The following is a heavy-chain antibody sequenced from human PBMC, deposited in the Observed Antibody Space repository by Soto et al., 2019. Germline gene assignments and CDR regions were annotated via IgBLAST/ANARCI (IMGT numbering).Heavy chain of an antibody. D-gene: IGHD5-12*01. J-gene: IGHJ6*02. CDR3: AEGSGYNGYDVYDYYSGMDA. CDR1: GFTFSLYG. Sequence: QLQLVESGGGVVQPGRSLRLSCAASGFTFSLYGMHWVRQAPGKGLEWVAVTSYDGSNKFYADSVKGRFTISRDNSKNTLYLEMNSLSPEDTAVYFCAEGSGYNGYDVYDYYSGMDAWGQGTTVTVSS. V-gene: IGHV3-30*18. CDR2: TSYDGSNK.